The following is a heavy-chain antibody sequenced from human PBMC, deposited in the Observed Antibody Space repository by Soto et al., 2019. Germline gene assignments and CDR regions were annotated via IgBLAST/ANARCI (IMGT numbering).Heavy chain of an antibody. J-gene: IGHJ6*02. CDR3: ARVGYCSGGSCYFGDYYYYGMDV. CDR1: GFTFSSYS. CDR2: ISSSSSYI. D-gene: IGHD2-15*01. V-gene: IGHV3-21*01. Sequence: GGSLRLSCAASGFTFSSYSMNWVRQAPGKGLEWVSSISSSSSYIYYADSVKGRFTISRDNAKNSLYLQMNSLRAEDTAVYYCARVGYCSGGSCYFGDYYYYGMDVWGQGTTVTVSS.